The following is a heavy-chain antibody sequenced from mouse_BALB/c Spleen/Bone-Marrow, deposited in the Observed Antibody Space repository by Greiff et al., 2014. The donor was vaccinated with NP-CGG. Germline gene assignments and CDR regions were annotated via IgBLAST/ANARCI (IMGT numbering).Heavy chain of an antibody. D-gene: IGHD2-14*01. J-gene: IGHJ3*01. Sequence: LLESGAELARPGASVKMSCKASGYTFTSYTMHWVKQRPGQGLEWIGYINPSSGYTNYNQKFKDKATLTADKSSSTAYMQLSSLTSEDSAVYYCARAAYYRYDEGAWFAYWGQGTLVTVSA. CDR3: ARAAYYRYDEGAWFAY. CDR1: GYTFTSYT. V-gene: IGHV1-4*01. CDR2: INPSSGYT.